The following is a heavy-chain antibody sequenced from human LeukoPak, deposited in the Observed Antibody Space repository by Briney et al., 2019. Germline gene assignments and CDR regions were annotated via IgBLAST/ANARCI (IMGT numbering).Heavy chain of an antibody. CDR1: GFTFSSYW. V-gene: IGHV3-74*01. D-gene: IGHD3-22*01. J-gene: IGHJ4*02. CDR3: ARASLHYYDSSGYLD. CDR2: INSDGSST. Sequence: GGSLRLSCAASGFTFSSYWMHWVRQAPGKGLVWVSRINSDGSSTSYADSVKGRFTISRDNAKNTLYLQMNSLRAEDTAVYYCARASLHYYDSSGYLDWGQGTLVTVSS.